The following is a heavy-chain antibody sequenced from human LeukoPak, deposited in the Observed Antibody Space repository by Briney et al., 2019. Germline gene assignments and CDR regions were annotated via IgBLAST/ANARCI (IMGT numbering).Heavy chain of an antibody. D-gene: IGHD2-15*01. CDR1: GFAVSNNY. Sequence: GGSLRLSCAASGFAVSNNYMSWVRQARGKVLEWVSVIYSGCSTYYRDSVKGRFTISRDTSRNTLYLQMNSLRVEDTAVYYCARDVLDSGGYLNPSQYWGQGTLVTVSP. J-gene: IGHJ4*02. CDR2: IYSGCST. V-gene: IGHV3-53*01. CDR3: ARDVLDSGGYLNPSQY.